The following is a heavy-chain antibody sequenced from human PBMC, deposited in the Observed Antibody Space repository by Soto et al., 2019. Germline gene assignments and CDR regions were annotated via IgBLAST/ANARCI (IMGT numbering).Heavy chain of an antibody. V-gene: IGHV4-59*08. CDR3: ARLNYYFHY. D-gene: IGHD1-20*01. CDR1: GDSITAYY. J-gene: IGHJ4*02. Sequence: QVQLQESGPGLVKPSETLSLTCTVSGDSITAYYWSWIRQSPGKGLEWIGYIYRAGNTNYNPSLGSRVIMSVDTSRNRFSLKLRSVTAADTAIYYCARLNYYFHYWGQGTLVTVSS. CDR2: IYRAGNT.